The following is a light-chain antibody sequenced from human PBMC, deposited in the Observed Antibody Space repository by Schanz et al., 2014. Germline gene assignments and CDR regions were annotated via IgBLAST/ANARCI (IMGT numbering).Light chain of an antibody. Sequence: EIVLTQSPATLSLSPGERATLSCRASQSVYANFLAWYQQKPGQAPRLLIYGASSRATAIPDRFSGSGSGTDFTLTISRLEPEDFAVYYCQQSGTFGQGTKVEIK. J-gene: IGKJ1*01. CDR2: GAS. V-gene: IGKV3-20*01. CDR3: QQSGT. CDR1: QSVYANF.